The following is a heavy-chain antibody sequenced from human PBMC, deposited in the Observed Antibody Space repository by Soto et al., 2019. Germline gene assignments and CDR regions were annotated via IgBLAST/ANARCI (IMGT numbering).Heavy chain of an antibody. V-gene: IGHV3-33*01. Sequence: GSLRLSCAASGFTFSSYGMHWVRQAPGKGLEWVAVIWYDGSNKYYADSVKGRFTISRDNPKNTLYLQMNSLRAEDTAVYYCARSRVVPAASGWFDPWGQGTLVTVSS. J-gene: IGHJ5*02. CDR1: GFTFSSYG. D-gene: IGHD2-2*01. CDR3: ARSRVVPAASGWFDP. CDR2: IWYDGSNK.